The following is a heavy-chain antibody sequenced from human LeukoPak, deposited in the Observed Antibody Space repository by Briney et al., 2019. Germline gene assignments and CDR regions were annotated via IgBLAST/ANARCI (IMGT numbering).Heavy chain of an antibody. J-gene: IGHJ4*02. CDR3: ARFSEYSHSSVHYLDY. CDR1: GGSVSRSPYY. V-gene: IGHV4-39*07. CDR2: IYYSGST. D-gene: IGHD3-22*01. Sequence: SETLSLTCTVSGGSVSRSPYYWGWIRQPPGKGLEWIGNIYYSGSTYYNPSLKSRVTISVDTSKNQFSLKVTSVTAADTAVYYCARFSEYSHSSVHYLDYWGQGTLVSVSS.